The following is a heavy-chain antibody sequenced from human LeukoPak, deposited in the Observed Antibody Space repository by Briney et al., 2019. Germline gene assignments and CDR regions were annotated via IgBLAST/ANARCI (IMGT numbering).Heavy chain of an antibody. J-gene: IGHJ3*02. CDR3: ARVGIGYGGKTGRVAFDI. CDR2: ISSSSSYI. D-gene: IGHD4-23*01. Sequence: PGGSLRLSCAASGFTFSSYSMNWVRQAPGKGLEWVSSISSSSSYIYYADSVKGRFTISRDNAKNSLYLQMNSLRAEDTAVYYCARVGIGYGGKTGRVAFDIWGQGTMVTVSS. CDR1: GFTFSSYS. V-gene: IGHV3-21*01.